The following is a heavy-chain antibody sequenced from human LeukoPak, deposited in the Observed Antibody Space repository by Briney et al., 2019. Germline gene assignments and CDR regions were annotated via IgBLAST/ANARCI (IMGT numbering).Heavy chain of an antibody. Sequence: SETLSLTCTVSGGSIGSTNYYWGWIRQPPGKGLEWIANIYYSGSTYYNPSLKSRVTISVDKSKNQFSLKLSSVTAADTAVYYCARVPVSSGYYDFWSGYYWSYYYMDVWGKGTTVTVSS. J-gene: IGHJ6*03. CDR2: IYYSGST. CDR3: ARVPVSSGYYDFWSGYYWSYYYMDV. CDR1: GGSIGSTNYY. V-gene: IGHV4-39*07. D-gene: IGHD3-3*01.